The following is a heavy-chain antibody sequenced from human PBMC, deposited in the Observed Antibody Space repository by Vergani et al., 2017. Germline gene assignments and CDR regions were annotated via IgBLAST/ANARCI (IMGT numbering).Heavy chain of an antibody. CDR3: ARDQCGGYCYPYYNYGVDV. CDR1: GFTFSDYY. CDR2: ISRSGSTI. J-gene: IGHJ6*02. Sequence: QVQLVESGGGLVKPGGSLRLSCGASGFTFSDYYMSWIRQAPGKGLEWVSYISRSGSTIYYADSVKGRFTISRNNAKKSLYLQMNSLRAEDTAVYYCARDQCGGYCYPYYNYGVDVWGQGTTVTVSS. D-gene: IGHD2-21*02. V-gene: IGHV3-11*04.